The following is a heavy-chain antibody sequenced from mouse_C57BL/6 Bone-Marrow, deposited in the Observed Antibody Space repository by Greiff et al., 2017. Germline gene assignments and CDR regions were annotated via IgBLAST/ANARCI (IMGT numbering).Heavy chain of an antibody. D-gene: IGHD6-1*01. Sequence: VQLQQPGAELVRPGTSVKLSCKASGYTFTSYWMHWVKQRPGQGLEWIGVIDPSDSYTNYNQKVKGKATLTVDTSSSTAYVQISSLTSEDSAVYYCARDLYWFAYWGQGTLVTVAA. V-gene: IGHV1-59*01. CDR1: GYTFTSYW. CDR3: ARDLYWFAY. J-gene: IGHJ3*01. CDR2: IDPSDSYT.